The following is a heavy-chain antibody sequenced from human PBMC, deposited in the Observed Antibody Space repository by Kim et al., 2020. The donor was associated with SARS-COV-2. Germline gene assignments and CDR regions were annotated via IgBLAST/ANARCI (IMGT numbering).Heavy chain of an antibody. CDR1: GFTFSDYY. CDR2: ITSSGSYT. CDR3: ARRGIGWYSHIDY. Sequence: GGSLRLSCAASGFTFSDYYIMWIHQAPGKGLECLSYITSSGSYTNYAENVKGRFTVSRDNAENSVYLQMNSLRAEDTAIYYCARRGIGWYSHIDYWGQGT. V-gene: IGHV3-11*03. J-gene: IGHJ4*02. D-gene: IGHD2-15*01.